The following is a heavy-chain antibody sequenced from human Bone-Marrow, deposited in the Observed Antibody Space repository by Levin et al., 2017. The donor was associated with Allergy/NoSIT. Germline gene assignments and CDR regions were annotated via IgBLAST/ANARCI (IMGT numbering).Heavy chain of an antibody. D-gene: IGHD6-13*01. Sequence: ASQTLSLTCAVHGGSFSAYYWTWIRQSPGKGLEWIGEINHIGSTKYNPSLRSRVTISVDTSKNQFSLKLNSVTASDTAVYFCARGYSDSAGGFDSWGQGSLLTVSS. CDR1: GGSFSAYY. CDR2: INHIGST. J-gene: IGHJ4*02. V-gene: IGHV4-34*01. CDR3: ARGYSDSAGGFDS.